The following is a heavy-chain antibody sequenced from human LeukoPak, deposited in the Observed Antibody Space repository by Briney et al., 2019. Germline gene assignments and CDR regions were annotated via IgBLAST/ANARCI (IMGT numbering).Heavy chain of an antibody. CDR1: GLTFSSYA. J-gene: IGHJ4*02. D-gene: IGHD3-22*01. V-gene: IGHV3-30*01. CDR2: ISYDGSNK. CDR3: ARGGYYDSSGYSDYFDY. Sequence: GGSLRLSCAASGLTFSSYAMHWVRQAPGKGLEWVAVISYDGSNKYYADSVKGRFTISRDNSKNTLYLQMNSLRAEDTAVYYCARGGYYDSSGYSDYFDYWGQGTLVTVSS.